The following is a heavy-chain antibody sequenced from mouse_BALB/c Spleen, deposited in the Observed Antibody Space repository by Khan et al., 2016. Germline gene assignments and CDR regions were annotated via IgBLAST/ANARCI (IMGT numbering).Heavy chain of an antibody. CDR2: INYSGST. CDR3: ARSNRTAVWFAY. J-gene: IGHJ3*01. D-gene: IGHD2-14*01. CDR1: GDSITSGY. V-gene: IGHV3-8*02. Sequence: EVQLQESGPSLVKPSQTLSLTCSVTGDSITSGYWNWIRKFPGNKLEYMGYINYSGSTHYNPSLKSRISITRDTSKNQYSPQLNSATIDDIATYYCARSNRTAVWFAYWGQGTLVTVSA.